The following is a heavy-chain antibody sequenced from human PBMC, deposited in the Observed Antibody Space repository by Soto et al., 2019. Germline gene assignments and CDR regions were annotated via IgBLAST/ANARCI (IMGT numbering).Heavy chain of an antibody. CDR2: IIPIFGTA. D-gene: IGHD2-2*01. J-gene: IGHJ6*02. CDR3: AVPAAAMVDYYGMDV. CDR1: GCTFSSYA. V-gene: IGHV1-69*12. Sequence: QVQLVQSGAEVKKPGSSVKVSCKASGCTFSSYAISWVRQAPGQGLEWMGGIIPIFGTANYAQKFQGRVTITADESTSIAYMELSSLRSEDTAVYYCAVPAAAMVDYYGMDVWGQGTTVTVSS.